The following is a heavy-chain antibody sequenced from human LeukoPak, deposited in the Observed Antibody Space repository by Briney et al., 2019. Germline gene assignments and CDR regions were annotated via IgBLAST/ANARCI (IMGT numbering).Heavy chain of an antibody. D-gene: IGHD3-10*01. CDR1: GFTFSNYA. CDR3: AKQAGGSGSYYYY. J-gene: IGHJ4*02. Sequence: GGSLRLFCAASGFTFSNYAMTWVRQAAGKGLEWVSAISGSGGSTYYADSVKGRFTISRDNSKNTLYLQMSSLRAEDTAVYYCAKQAGGSGSYYYYWGQGTLVTVSS. V-gene: IGHV3-23*01. CDR2: ISGSGGST.